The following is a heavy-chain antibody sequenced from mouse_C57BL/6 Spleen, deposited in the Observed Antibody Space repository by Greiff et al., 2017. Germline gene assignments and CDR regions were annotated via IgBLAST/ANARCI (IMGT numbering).Heavy chain of an antibody. Sequence: QVQLQQPGAELVMPGASVKLSCKASGYTFTSYWMHWVKQRPGQGLEWIGEIDPSDSYTNYNQKFKGKSTLTVDKSSSTAYMQLSSLTSEDSAVYYCARRTCMTTDPYYFDYWGQGTTLTVSS. D-gene: IGHD1-1*01. CDR3: ARRTCMTTDPYYFDY. CDR1: GYTFTSYW. CDR2: IDPSDSYT. J-gene: IGHJ2*01. V-gene: IGHV1-69*01.